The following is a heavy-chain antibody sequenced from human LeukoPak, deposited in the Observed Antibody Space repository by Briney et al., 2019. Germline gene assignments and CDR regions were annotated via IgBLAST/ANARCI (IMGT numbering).Heavy chain of an antibody. Sequence: PGGSLRLSCAASGFTFSSYAMHWVRQAPGKGLEWVAVISYDGSNKYHADSVKGRFTISRDNSKNTLYLQMNSLRAEDTAVYYCARAFAGSLGYWGQGTLVTVSS. V-gene: IGHV3-30-3*01. CDR1: GFTFSSYA. J-gene: IGHJ4*02. CDR2: ISYDGSNK. D-gene: IGHD6-13*01. CDR3: ARAFAGSLGY.